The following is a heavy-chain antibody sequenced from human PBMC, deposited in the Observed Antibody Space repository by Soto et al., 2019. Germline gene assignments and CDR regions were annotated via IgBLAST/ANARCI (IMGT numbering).Heavy chain of an antibody. Sequence: SETLSLTCAVSGGSISSSNWWSWVRQPPGKGLEWIGEIYHSGSTNYNPSLKSRVTISVDKSKNQFSLKLSSVTAADTAVYYCARRVVTTPDGHHYFDYWGQGTLVTVSS. D-gene: IGHD3-22*01. J-gene: IGHJ4*02. CDR2: IYHSGST. CDR1: GGSISSSNW. V-gene: IGHV4-4*02. CDR3: ARRVVTTPDGHHYFDY.